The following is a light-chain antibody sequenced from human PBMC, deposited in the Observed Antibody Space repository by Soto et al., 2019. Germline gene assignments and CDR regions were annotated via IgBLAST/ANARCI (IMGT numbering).Light chain of an antibody. CDR3: QQYGSPPET. V-gene: IGKV3-20*01. J-gene: IGKJ1*01. CDR1: QSVSSSY. CDR2: GAS. Sequence: EIVLTHSPGTLSLSPGERATLSCRASQSVSSSYLAWYQQKPGQAPRLLIYGASSRATGIPDRFSGSGSGTDFTLTISRLEPEDFAVYYCQQYGSPPETFGQGTKVEIK.